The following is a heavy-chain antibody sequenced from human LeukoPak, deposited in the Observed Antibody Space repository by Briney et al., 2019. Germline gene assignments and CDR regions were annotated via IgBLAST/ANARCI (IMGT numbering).Heavy chain of an antibody. V-gene: IGHV3-23*01. CDR1: GFTFSSYA. J-gene: IGHJ5*02. CDR3: TSGGHYFDP. Sequence: GGSLRLSCAASGFTFSSYAMNWVRQAPGKGLEWVSVISGSGGSTYYADSAKGRFTISRDNSKNTLYLQMNSLKNEDTAVYYCTSGGHYFDPLGQGTLVTVSS. CDR2: ISGSGGST. D-gene: IGHD1-26*01.